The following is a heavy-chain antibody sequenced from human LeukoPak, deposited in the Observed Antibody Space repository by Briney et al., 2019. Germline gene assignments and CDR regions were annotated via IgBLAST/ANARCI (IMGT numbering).Heavy chain of an antibody. CDR2: IYHSGST. V-gene: IGHV4-4*02. Sequence: SETLSLTCAVSGGSISSSNWWGWVRQPPGKGLEWIGEIYHSGSTNYNPSLKSRVTISVDKSKNQFSLKLSSVTAADTAVYYCARMTTVSLYYYYGMDVWGQGTTVTVSS. CDR1: GGSISSSNW. CDR3: ARMTTVSLYYYYGMDV. D-gene: IGHD4-17*01. J-gene: IGHJ6*02.